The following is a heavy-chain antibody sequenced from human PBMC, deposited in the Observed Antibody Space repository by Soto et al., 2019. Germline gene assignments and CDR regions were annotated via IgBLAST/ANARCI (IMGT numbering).Heavy chain of an antibody. CDR1: GFTFSNSW. Sequence: GGSLRLSCRGSGFTFSNSWMHWVRHTPGKGLVWVSRINNDGSNAAYADSVKGRFTISRDNAKNSLYLQMNSLRAEDTAVYYCARGFTENYDFWSGYYNWFDPWGQGALVTVSS. CDR3: ARGFTENYDFWSGYYNWFDP. J-gene: IGHJ5*02. CDR2: INNDGSNA. V-gene: IGHV3-74*01. D-gene: IGHD3-3*01.